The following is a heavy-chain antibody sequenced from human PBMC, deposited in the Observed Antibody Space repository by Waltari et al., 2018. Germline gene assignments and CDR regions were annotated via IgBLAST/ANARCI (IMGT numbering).Heavy chain of an antibody. CDR3: ARHAADSSGYFYGFDS. J-gene: IGHJ5*01. Sequence: QVQLQESGPGMVKPSETLSLTCTVSGGSVSTSYWSWIRQPPGKGLEWIGFIYHSGRSDYNPYLKSRVTMSVDTSKNQLSLKLSSVTAADTAVFYCARHAADSSGYFYGFDSWGQGTLVTVSS. CDR1: GGSVSTSY. D-gene: IGHD3-22*01. CDR2: IYHSGRS. V-gene: IGHV4-59*08.